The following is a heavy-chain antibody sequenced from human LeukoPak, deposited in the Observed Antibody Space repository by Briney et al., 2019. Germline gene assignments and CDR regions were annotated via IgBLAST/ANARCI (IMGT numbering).Heavy chain of an antibody. V-gene: IGHV3-53*01. CDR2: IYSGGST. J-gene: IGHJ3*02. D-gene: IGHD3-3*01. Sequence: GGSLRLSCAASGFTVSSNYMSWVRQAPGKGLEWVSVIYSGGSTYYADSVKGRFTISRDNSKNTLYLQMNSLRAEDTAVYYCARGSLMEGSDAFDIWGQGTMVTVSS. CDR3: ARGSLMEGSDAFDI. CDR1: GFTVSSNY.